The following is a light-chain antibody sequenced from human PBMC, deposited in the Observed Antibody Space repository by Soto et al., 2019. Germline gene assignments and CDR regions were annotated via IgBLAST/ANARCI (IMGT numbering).Light chain of an antibody. Sequence: EIVMTQSPATLSVAPGERVTLSCRASQGVSRKLAWYQHKSGQAPRLLISGASTGATGIPARFSGSGSGTEFTLTISSLQSEDCAIYYCQQYYTWQITFGGGTKV. V-gene: IGKV3-15*01. CDR3: QQYYTWQIT. J-gene: IGKJ4*01. CDR1: QGVSRK. CDR2: GAS.